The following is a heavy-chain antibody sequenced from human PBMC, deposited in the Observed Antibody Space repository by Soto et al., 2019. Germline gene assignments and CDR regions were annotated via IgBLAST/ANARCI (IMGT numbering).Heavy chain of an antibody. J-gene: IGHJ6*02. V-gene: IGHV5-51*01. CDR3: ARRGYSYGVVYYYYGMDV. Sequence: PGESLKISCNGSGYSFTSYWIGWVRQMPGKGLEWMGIIYPGDSDTRYSPSFQGQVTISADKSISTAYLQWSSLKASDTAMYYCARRGYSYGVVYYYYGMDVWGQGTTVTVSS. D-gene: IGHD5-18*01. CDR1: GYSFTSYW. CDR2: IYPGDSDT.